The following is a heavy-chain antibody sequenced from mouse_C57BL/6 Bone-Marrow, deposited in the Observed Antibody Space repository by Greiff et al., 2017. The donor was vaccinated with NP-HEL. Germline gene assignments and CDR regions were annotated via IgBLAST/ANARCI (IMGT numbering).Heavy chain of an antibody. D-gene: IGHD1-1*01. J-gene: IGHJ2*01. CDR1: GFTFSDYG. Sequence: EVKLVESGGGLVKPGGSLKLSCAASGFTFSDYGMHWVRQAPEKGLEWVAYISSGSSTIYYADTVKGRFTISRDNAKNTLFLQMTSLRSEDTAMYYCARKTVVGFDYWGQGTTLTVSS. V-gene: IGHV5-17*01. CDR2: ISSGSSTI. CDR3: ARKTVVGFDY.